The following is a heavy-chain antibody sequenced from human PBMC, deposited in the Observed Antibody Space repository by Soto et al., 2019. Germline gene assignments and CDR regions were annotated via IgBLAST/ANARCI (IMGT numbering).Heavy chain of an antibody. J-gene: IGHJ6*03. CDR3: AKALRFTFTTGYYMDV. CDR1: GFTVSSYA. D-gene: IGHD3-16*01. V-gene: IGHV3-23*01. CDR2: ISGSGST. Sequence: EVQLLESGGGLVQPGGSLRLSCAASGFTVSSYAMSWVRQAPGKGLEWVSGISGSGSTYSADSVKGRFTISSDSSKNKVYMQMNSRRAEDTAVYYCAKALRFTFTTGYYMDVWGRGTTVTVSS.